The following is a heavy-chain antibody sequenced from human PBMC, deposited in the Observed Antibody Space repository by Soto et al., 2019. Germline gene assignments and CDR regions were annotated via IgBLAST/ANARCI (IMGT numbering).Heavy chain of an antibody. CDR2: MYHSGGT. CDR3: ARVPDY. D-gene: IGHD2-2*01. V-gene: IGHV4-30-2*01. J-gene: IGHJ4*02. Sequence: PSETLSLTCTVSGDSINSGDYSWSWIRQPPGKGLEWIGYMYHSGGTYYNPSLKSRVTISIDRSKNQFSLKLSSVTAADTAAYYCARVPDYWGQGILVTVSS. CDR1: GDSINSGDYS.